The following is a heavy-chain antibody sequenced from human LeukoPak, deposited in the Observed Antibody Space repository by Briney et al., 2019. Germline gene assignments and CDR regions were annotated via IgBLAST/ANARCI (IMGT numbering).Heavy chain of an antibody. J-gene: IGHJ4*02. V-gene: IGHV1-2*02. CDR3: AREMGEYYDILTGYFPFDY. D-gene: IGHD3-9*01. CDR1: GYTCTGYY. CDR2: INPNSGGA. Sequence: ASVKVSCKASGYTCTGYYMHWVRQAPGQGLEWMGWINPNSGGANYAQKFQGRVTMTRDTSISTAYMELSRLRSDDTAVYYCAREMGEYYDILTGYFPFDYWSQGTLVTVSS.